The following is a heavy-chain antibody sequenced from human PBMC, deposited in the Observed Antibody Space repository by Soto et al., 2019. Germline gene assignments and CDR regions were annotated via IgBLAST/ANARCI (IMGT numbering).Heavy chain of an antibody. J-gene: IGHJ6*02. D-gene: IGHD3-10*01. V-gene: IGHV3-7*01. CDR1: GFTFRSYW. CDR2: IKQDGSEK. CDR3: AREKPWVLCFGELGLGYYYYYGMDV. Sequence: GGSLRLSCSASGFTFRSYWMSWVRQAPGKGLEWVANIKQDGSEKDFVDSVKGRFTISRDNVKNSLYLQMNSLRVEDTAVYYCAREKPWVLCFGELGLGYYYYYGMDVWGQGTTVTVSS.